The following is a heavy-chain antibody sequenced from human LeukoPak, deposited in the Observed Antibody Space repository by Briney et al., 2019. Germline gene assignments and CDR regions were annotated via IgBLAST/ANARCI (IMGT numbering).Heavy chain of an antibody. D-gene: IGHD3-9*01. Sequence: PSETLSLTGTVSGGSISSGGYYWSWIRRPPGKGLEWIGYIYHSGSTYYNPSLKSRVTISVDRSKNQFSLKLSSVTAADTAVYYCARVYASPSKLRYFDWSGPAHWFDPWGQGTLVTVSS. CDR3: ARVYASPSKLRYFDWSGPAHWFDP. V-gene: IGHV4-30-2*01. CDR2: IYHSGST. CDR1: GGSISSGGYY. J-gene: IGHJ5*02.